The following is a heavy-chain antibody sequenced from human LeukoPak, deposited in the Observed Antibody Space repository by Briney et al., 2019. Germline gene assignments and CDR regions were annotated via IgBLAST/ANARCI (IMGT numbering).Heavy chain of an antibody. CDR3: AKGLGVDNWFDP. J-gene: IGHJ5*02. V-gene: IGHV3-23*01. CDR2: ITGNGVST. CDR1: EFTFISYA. Sequence: SGGSLRLSCAGPEFTFISYALSWVRQAPGKGLEWVSGITGNGVSTYYADSVKGRSTISRDNSKNTLYLQMNSLRDEDTAVYYCAKGLGVDNWFDPWGQGTLVTVSS.